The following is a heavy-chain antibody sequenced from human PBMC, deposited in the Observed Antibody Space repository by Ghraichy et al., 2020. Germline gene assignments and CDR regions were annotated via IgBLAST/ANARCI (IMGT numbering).Heavy chain of an antibody. CDR3: ARESDFWSGYHYYYYMDV. CDR2: ISSSSSTI. J-gene: IGHJ6*03. D-gene: IGHD3-3*01. CDR1: GFTFSSYS. V-gene: IGHV3-48*01. Sequence: GGSLRLSCAASGFTFSSYSMNWVRQAPGKGLEWVSYISSSSSTIYYADSVKGRFTISRDNAKNSLYLQMNSLRAEDTAVYYCARESDFWSGYHYYYYMDVWGKGTTVTVSS.